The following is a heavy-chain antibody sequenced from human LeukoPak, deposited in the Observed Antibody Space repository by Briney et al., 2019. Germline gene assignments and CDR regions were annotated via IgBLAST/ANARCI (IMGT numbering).Heavy chain of an antibody. CDR3: ARDGVGAYFDY. D-gene: IGHD1-26*01. J-gene: IGHJ4*02. V-gene: IGHV3-48*03. CDR1: GFTFSSYE. CDR2: ISSSDSTI. Sequence: AGGSLRLSCAASGFTFSSYEMHWVRQAPGKGLEWVSYISSSDSTIYYADSVKGRFTISRDNAKNSLYLQMNSLRAEDTAVYYCARDGVGAYFDYWGQGTLVTVSS.